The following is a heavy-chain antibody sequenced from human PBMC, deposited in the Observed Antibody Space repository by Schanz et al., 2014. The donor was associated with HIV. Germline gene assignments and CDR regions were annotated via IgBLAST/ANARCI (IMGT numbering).Heavy chain of an antibody. CDR1: GFVFRDFA. J-gene: IGHJ4*02. V-gene: IGHV3-23*05. Sequence: EVQLLESGGDLAQPGDSLRLSCVASGFVFRDFAMAWVRQAPGKGLEWVSAVTNSGSYVNYADSVKGRFTMSRDNSKNTLSLQMDSLRVDDTAVYYCADVTATSADIWGQGTLVTVSS. CDR2: VTNSGSYV. D-gene: IGHD2-21*02. CDR3: ADVTATSADI.